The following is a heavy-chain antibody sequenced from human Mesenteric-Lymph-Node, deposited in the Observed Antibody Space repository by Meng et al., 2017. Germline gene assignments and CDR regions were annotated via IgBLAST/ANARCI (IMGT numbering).Heavy chain of an antibody. Sequence: QGQLKESGPGLVKPSETLSLTCAVSGGSISSINWWTWVRQPPGKGLEWIGEIYHSGSTNYNPSLKSRVTISVDTSKNQFSLKLSSVTAADTAVYYCARGPRTRYGDYVYWGQGTLVTVSS. D-gene: IGHD4-17*01. V-gene: IGHV4-4*02. J-gene: IGHJ4*02. CDR3: ARGPRTRYGDYVY. CDR1: GGSISSINW. CDR2: IYHSGST.